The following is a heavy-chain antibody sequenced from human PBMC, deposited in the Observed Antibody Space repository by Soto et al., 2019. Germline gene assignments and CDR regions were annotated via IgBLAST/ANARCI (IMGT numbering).Heavy chain of an antibody. CDR2: ISGGGDAA. Sequence: EVQVLESGGGLVQPGGPLSFSCTGSGFPFINYALNWVHQPPGKGLGWVSSISGGGDAASFPASGRGRFTISRDNSMNTVTLPTNSLGVDDTAVYYCARKILGSTTRPNFWYFALWGRGTLVTVSS. CDR1: GFPFINYA. J-gene: IGHJ2*01. CDR3: ARKILGSTTRPNFWYFAL. V-gene: IGHV3-23*01. D-gene: IGHD7-27*01.